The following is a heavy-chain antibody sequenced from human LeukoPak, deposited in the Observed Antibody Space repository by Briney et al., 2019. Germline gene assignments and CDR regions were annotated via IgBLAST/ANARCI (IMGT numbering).Heavy chain of an antibody. V-gene: IGHV3-74*01. D-gene: IGHD1-7*01. Sequence: GGSLRLSCATSGLTFRTTWMHWVRQAPGKGLMWVSRMNGEGTTIDYADSVKDRFTVSRDYAKNTLFLQMNNLRTEDTALYFCATARNFRFEYWGQGSLVIVSA. CDR3: ATARNFRFEY. J-gene: IGHJ4*02. CDR2: MNGEGTTI. CDR1: GLTFRTTW.